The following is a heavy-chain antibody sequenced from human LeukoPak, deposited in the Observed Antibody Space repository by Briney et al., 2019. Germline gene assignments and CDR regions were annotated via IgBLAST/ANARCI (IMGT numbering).Heavy chain of an antibody. CDR3: ASPGLEDFTKINEGWYFDL. J-gene: IGHJ2*01. D-gene: IGHD3-22*01. CDR1: GYTFSGYY. CDR2: INPNSGGT. Sequence: ASVKVSCKASGYTFSGYYMHWVRQAPGQGLEWMGWINPNSGGTNYAQKFQGRVTMTRDTSISTAFMELRRLTSDDTAVYYCASPGLEDFTKINEGWYFDLWGRGTLVTVSS. V-gene: IGHV1-2*02.